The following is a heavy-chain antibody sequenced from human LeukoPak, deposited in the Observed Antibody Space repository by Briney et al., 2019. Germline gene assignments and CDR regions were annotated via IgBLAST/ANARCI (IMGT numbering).Heavy chain of an antibody. D-gene: IGHD1-1*01. CDR3: ARHLGTEYYFDY. J-gene: IGHJ4*02. CDR1: GASISSYY. Sequence: SETLSLTCTVSGASISSYYWSWIRQPPGKGLEWIGSIHYSGTTHYNPSLKSRVTISVDTSKNQFSLKLSSVTAADTAVYYCARHLGTEYYFDYWGQGTLVTVSS. CDR2: IHYSGTT. V-gene: IGHV4-59*05.